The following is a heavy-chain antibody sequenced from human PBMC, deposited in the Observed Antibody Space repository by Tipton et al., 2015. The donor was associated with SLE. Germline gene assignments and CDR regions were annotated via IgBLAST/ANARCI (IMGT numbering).Heavy chain of an antibody. J-gene: IGHJ6*03. CDR1: GASISGGGYS. D-gene: IGHD3-3*01. CDR2: IYHSGTT. V-gene: IGHV4-30-2*01. Sequence: TLSLTCTVSGASISGGGYSWNWIRQPPGKGLEWIGYIYHSGTTYYNPALKSRVTISADMSKNQFSLNLSSVTAADTAIYYCTRLQFIFAGLDVWGKGTTVTVSS. CDR3: TRLQFIFAGLDV.